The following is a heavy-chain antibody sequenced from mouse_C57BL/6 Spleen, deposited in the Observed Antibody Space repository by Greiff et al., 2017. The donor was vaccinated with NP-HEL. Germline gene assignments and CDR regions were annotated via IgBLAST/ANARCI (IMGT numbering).Heavy chain of an antibody. V-gene: IGHV1-80*01. CDR2: IYPGDGDT. D-gene: IGHD1-1*01. CDR3: ARRDYYASSAGYYAMDY. J-gene: IGHJ4*01. Sequence: VQLQQSGAELVKPGASVKISCKASGYAFSSYWMNWVKQRPGKGLEWIGQIYPGDGDTNYNGKFKGKATLTADKSSSTAYMQLSSLTSEDSAVYFCARRDYYASSAGYYAMDYWGQGTSVTVSS. CDR1: GYAFSSYW.